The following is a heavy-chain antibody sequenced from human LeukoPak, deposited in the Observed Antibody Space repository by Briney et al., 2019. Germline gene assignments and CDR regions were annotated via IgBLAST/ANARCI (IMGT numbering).Heavy chain of an antibody. CDR1: GFTFSSYS. J-gene: IGHJ4*02. CDR2: ISSSSSTI. Sequence: GGSPRLSCAASGFTFSSYSMNWVRQAPGKGLEWVSYISSSSSTIYYADSVKGRFTISRDNAKNPLYLQMNSLRAEDTAVYYCARESYGDGVYWGQGTLVTVSS. CDR3: ARESYGDGVY. D-gene: IGHD4-17*01. V-gene: IGHV3-48*01.